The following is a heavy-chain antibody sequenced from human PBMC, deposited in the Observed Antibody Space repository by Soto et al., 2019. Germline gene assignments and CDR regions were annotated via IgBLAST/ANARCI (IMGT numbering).Heavy chain of an antibody. CDR2: VYCKRGT. D-gene: IGHD2-8*02. CDR1: DGSNISYY. Sequence: NTLSLNCTLSDGSNISYYLSRIRQASGKGIEWIGYVYCKRGTEYQRYIQNRFTITKDKTKSQFSLNVNSVPTADTATYLCAWVHLVEKVIGYWGQGTLVTVSS. CDR3: AWVHLVEKVIGY. J-gene: IGHJ4*02. V-gene: IGHV4-59*01.